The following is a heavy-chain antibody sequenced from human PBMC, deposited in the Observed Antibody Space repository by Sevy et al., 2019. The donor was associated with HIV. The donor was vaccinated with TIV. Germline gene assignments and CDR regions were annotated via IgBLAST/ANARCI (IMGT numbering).Heavy chain of an antibody. J-gene: IGHJ6*02. V-gene: IGHV3-11*05. CDR3: AGDFMPVASAGTGALGV. CDR1: GFIFRDRY. CDR2: ISSRSSEI. D-gene: IGHD6-13*01. Sequence: GGSLRLSCVASGFIFRDRYMSWIRQAPGKGLEWVSFISSRSSEINYVDSVKGRFTVSRDNAKNSLYLQMNSLRAEDTAVYYCAGDFMPVASAGTGALGVWGQGTAVTVSS.